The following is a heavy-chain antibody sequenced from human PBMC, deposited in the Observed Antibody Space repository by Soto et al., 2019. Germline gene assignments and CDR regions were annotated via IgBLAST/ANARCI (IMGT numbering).Heavy chain of an antibody. Sequence: SETLSLTCTVFGGSISSYYWSWIRQPPGKGLEWIGYMYNSGSTKYNPSLQSRLTISVDTSENQFSLKLSSVTAADTAVYYCARTRNDGYFDYWGQGILVTVPQ. CDR2: MYNSGST. CDR1: GGSISSYY. V-gene: IGHV4-59*08. J-gene: IGHJ4*02. D-gene: IGHD1-1*01. CDR3: ARTRNDGYFDY.